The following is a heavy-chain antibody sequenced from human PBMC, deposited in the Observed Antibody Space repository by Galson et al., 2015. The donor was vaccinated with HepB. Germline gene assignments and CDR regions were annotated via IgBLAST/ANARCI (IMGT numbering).Heavy chain of an antibody. D-gene: IGHD1-26*01. CDR1: GFAFSSYW. J-gene: IGHJ1*01. CDR2: INSDGSNT. V-gene: IGHV3-74*01. CDR3: ARGGVSYSYHH. Sequence: SLRLSCAASGFAFSSYWMHWVRQVPGKGLVWVSRINSDGSNTNYADSVKGRFTISRDNAKNTLYLQMNSLRAEDTAVYYCARGGVSYSYHHWGQGTLVTVSS.